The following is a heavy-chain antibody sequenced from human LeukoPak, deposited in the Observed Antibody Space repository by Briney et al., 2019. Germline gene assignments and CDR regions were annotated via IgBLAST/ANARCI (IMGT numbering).Heavy chain of an antibody. V-gene: IGHV3-23*01. J-gene: IGHJ4*02. CDR1: GFTFSSYA. Sequence: PGGSLRLSCAASGFTFSSYAMSWVRQARGKGLEWVSAISGSGGSTYYADSVKGRFTISRDNSKNTLYLQMNSLRAEDTAVYYCAKDLGYYYDSSGYPDYWGQGTLVTVSS. CDR2: ISGSGGST. CDR3: AKDLGYYYDSSGYPDY. D-gene: IGHD3-22*01.